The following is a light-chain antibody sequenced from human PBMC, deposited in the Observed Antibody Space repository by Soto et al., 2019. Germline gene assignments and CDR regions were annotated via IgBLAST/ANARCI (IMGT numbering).Light chain of an antibody. CDR1: QGISSW. J-gene: IGKJ1*01. CDR2: KAS. V-gene: IGKV1-5*03. Sequence: DIQMTQSPSTLSASIGDRVTITCRASQGISSWLAWYQQKPGKAPKLLIYKASSLESGVPSRFSGSGSGTEFTLTISSLQPDDVATYYCQQYSGYSRTFGQGTKVDIK. CDR3: QQYSGYSRT.